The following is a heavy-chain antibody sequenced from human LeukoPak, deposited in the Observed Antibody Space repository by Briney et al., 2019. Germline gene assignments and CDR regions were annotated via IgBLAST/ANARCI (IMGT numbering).Heavy chain of an antibody. D-gene: IGHD5-18*01. CDR3: ASRFGYSYAKGVDY. CDR2: ISSSGSTI. J-gene: IGHJ4*02. CDR1: GFTFSDYY. V-gene: IGHV3-11*04. Sequence: VGSLRLSCAASGFTFSDYYMSWIRQAPGKGLEWVSYISSSGSTIYYADSVKGRFTISRDNAKNSLYLQMNSLRAEDTAVYYCASRFGYSYAKGVDYWGQGTLVTVFS.